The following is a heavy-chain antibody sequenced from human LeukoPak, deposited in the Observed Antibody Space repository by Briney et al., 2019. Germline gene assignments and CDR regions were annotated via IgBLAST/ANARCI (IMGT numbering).Heavy chain of an antibody. J-gene: IGHJ4*02. Sequence: GGSLRLSCAASGFTFGSYGMHWVRQAPGKGLEWVSVIWSDASNQNYADSVKGRFTISRDNSKNTLFLQMNSLTADDTAVYYCARDRASNSYFDYWGQGTLVTASS. CDR1: GFTFGSYG. D-gene: IGHD2-2*01. V-gene: IGHV3-33*01. CDR3: ARDRASNSYFDY. CDR2: IWSDASNQ.